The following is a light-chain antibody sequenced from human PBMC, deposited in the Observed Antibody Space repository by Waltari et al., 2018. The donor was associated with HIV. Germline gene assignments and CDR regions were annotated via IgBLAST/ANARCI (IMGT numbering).Light chain of an antibody. Sequence: IQMTQSPSYVSASIGDTVPMSCPANESIGDLLARYQQRPGEAPRLLVYSASRRESGVPSKFFVCGADTEFTLTITGLESEDCATYYCQQASSFPHTFGGGTKV. CDR3: QQASSFPHT. CDR1: ESIGDL. J-gene: IGKJ4*01. V-gene: IGKV1-12*01. CDR2: SAS.